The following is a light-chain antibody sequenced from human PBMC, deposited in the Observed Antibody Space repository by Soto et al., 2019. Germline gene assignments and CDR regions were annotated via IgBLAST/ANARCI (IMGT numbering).Light chain of an antibody. CDR2: EVR. CDR1: SSDVGGYNY. V-gene: IGLV2-14*01. Sequence: QSALTQPASVSGSPGQSITSSCTGTSSDVGGYNYVSWYQQHPGKAPKVLIYEVRNRPSGVSTRFSGSKSGNTASLTISGLQAEDEADYYCSSYTSSTTYVFGTGTKLTVL. J-gene: IGLJ1*01. CDR3: SSYTSSTTYV.